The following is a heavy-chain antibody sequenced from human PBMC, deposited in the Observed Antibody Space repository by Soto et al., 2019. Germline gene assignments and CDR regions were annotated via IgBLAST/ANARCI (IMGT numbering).Heavy chain of an antibody. CDR1: GFTFTSSA. D-gene: IGHD3-9*01. J-gene: IGHJ6*02. CDR3: AADTYYDILTGYFYYYGMDV. Sequence: QMQLVQSGPEVKKPGTSVKVSCKASGFTFTSSAVQWVRQARGQRLEWIGWIVVGSGNTNYAQKFQERVTITRDMSTSTAYMELSRLRSEDTAVYYCAADTYYDILTGYFYYYGMDVWGQGTTVTVSS. V-gene: IGHV1-58*01. CDR2: IVVGSGNT.